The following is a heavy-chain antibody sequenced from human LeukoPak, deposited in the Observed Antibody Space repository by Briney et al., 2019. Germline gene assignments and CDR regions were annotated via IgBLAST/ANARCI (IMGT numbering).Heavy chain of an antibody. Sequence: GGSLRLSCAASGFTFSSYSMNWVRQAPGKGLEWGSSISSSSSYIYYADSVKGRFTISRDNAKNSLYLQMNSLRAEDTAVYYCARPGTAAAGTGWFDPWGQGTLVTVSS. D-gene: IGHD6-13*01. CDR3: ARPGTAAAGTGWFDP. CDR1: GFTFSSYS. CDR2: ISSSSSYI. J-gene: IGHJ5*02. V-gene: IGHV3-21*01.